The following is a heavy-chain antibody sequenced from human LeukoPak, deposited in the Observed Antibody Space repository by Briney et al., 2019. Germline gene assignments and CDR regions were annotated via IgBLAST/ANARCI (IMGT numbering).Heavy chain of an antibody. Sequence: GGSLRLSCAASGFTFSSYSMNWVRQAPGKGLEWVSSISSSSSYIYYADSVKGRFTISRDNAKNSLYLQMNSLRAEDTAVYYCAKGVDYCSGGSCPADYWGPGTLVTVSS. CDR1: GFTFSSYS. V-gene: IGHV3-21*01. CDR2: ISSSSSYI. D-gene: IGHD2-15*01. CDR3: AKGVDYCSGGSCPADY. J-gene: IGHJ4*02.